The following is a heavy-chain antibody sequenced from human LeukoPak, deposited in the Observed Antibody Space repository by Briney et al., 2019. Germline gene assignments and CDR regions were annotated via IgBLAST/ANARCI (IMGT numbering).Heavy chain of an antibody. CDR2: IKSKTDGGTT. V-gene: IGHV3-15*01. CDR1: GFTFSNAW. Sequence: GGSLRLSCAASGFTFSNAWMSWVRQAPGKGLEWVGRIKSKTDGGTTDYAAPVKGKFTISRDDSKNTLYLQMNSLKTEDTAVYYCTTGTFRLGISNYWGQGTLVTVSS. CDR3: TTGTFRLGISNY. J-gene: IGHJ4*02. D-gene: IGHD1-14*01.